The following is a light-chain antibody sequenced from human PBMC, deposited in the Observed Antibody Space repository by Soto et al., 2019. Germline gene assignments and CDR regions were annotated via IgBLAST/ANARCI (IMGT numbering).Light chain of an antibody. Sequence: QSALTQPASVSGSPGQSITISCTGTSSDVGSYNLVSWYQQHPDKAPKLMISEGSKRPSGVSNRFSGSESGNTASLTISGLQAEDEADYYCCSYAGSNTYVFGTGTKVTVL. CDR2: EGS. CDR1: SSDVGSYNL. CDR3: CSYAGSNTYV. J-gene: IGLJ1*01. V-gene: IGLV2-23*01.